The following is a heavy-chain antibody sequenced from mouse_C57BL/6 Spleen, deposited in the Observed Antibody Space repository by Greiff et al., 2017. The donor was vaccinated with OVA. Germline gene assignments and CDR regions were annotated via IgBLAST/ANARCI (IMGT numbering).Heavy chain of an antibody. D-gene: IGHD3-2*02. J-gene: IGHJ3*01. CDR2: IYPGDGDT. CDR3: ARRAAQATSWFAY. CDR1: GYAFSSYW. V-gene: IGHV1-80*01. Sequence: QVQLQQSGAELVKPGASVKISCKASGYAFSSYWMNWVKQRPGKGLEWIGQIYPGDGDTNYNGKFKGKATLTADKSSSTAYMQLSSLTSEDSAVYFGARRAAQATSWFAYWGQGTLVTVSA.